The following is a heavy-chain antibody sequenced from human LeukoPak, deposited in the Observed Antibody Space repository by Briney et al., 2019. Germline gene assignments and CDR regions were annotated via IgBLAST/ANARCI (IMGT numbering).Heavy chain of an antibody. J-gene: IGHJ5*02. Sequence: SETLSLTCTVSGSSISSFYWSWIRHPPGQGLEWIGYIYYSGSTKYNPSLKSRVTISADTSKNQLSLRLSSVTAADTAVYYCARGSWAPAMTTPPPDFDPWGQGTLVTVSS. CDR1: GSSISSFY. V-gene: IGHV4-59*01. CDR3: ARGSWAPAMTTPPPDFDP. D-gene: IGHD4-17*01. CDR2: IYYSGST.